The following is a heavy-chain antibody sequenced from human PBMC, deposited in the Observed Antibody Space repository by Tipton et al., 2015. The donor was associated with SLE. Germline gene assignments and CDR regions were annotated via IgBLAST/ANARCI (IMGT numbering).Heavy chain of an antibody. CDR1: GFTFSRFW. Sequence: AVSGFTFSRFWMSWVRQAPGKGLEWVANIKEDGSEKYYVDSVKGRFTISRDNAKNSLSLQMNSLRAEDTAVYYCTGETYYFDYWGQGTLVTVSS. V-gene: IGHV3-7*01. J-gene: IGHJ4*02. CDR2: IKEDGSEK. CDR3: TGETYYFDY.